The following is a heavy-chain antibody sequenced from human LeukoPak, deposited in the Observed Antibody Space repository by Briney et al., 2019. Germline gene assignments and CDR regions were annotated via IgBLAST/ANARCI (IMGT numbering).Heavy chain of an antibody. J-gene: IGHJ6*02. D-gene: IGHD2/OR15-2a*01. CDR1: GFTFSTYV. Sequence: GGSLRLSCAGSGFTFSTYVIHWVRQTPGKGLEWAALISYDGNSKYYADSVKGRFTISRDNSKNTVYLQMDRLRPEDTAVYYCARVIISTKYYSGMDVWGQGTTVTVSS. V-gene: IGHV3-30*03. CDR3: ARVIISTKYYSGMDV. CDR2: ISYDGNSK.